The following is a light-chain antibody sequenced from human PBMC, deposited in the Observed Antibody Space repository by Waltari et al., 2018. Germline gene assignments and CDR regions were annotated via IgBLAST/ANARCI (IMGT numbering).Light chain of an antibody. CDR2: AVT. Sequence: QSVLTQPASVSGSPGQSITISCTGTSSDVGGYNYVSWYQQHPGKAPKLMLYAVTNRPSGVSNRFAGSKSGNTASLTISGLQAEDEADYYCSSYTSSNTLGFGTGTKVTVL. CDR3: SSYTSSNTLG. J-gene: IGLJ1*01. V-gene: IGLV2-14*03. CDR1: SSDVGGYNY.